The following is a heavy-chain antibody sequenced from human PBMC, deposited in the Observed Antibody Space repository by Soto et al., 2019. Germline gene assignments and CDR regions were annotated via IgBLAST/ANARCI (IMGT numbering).Heavy chain of an antibody. CDR3: ARDEGPPQGVGDYVGYYYYYGMDV. CDR2: ISYDGSNK. D-gene: IGHD4-17*01. Sequence: PGGSLRLSCAASGFTFSSYAMHWVRQAPGKGLEWVAVISYDGSNKYYADSVKGRFTISRDNSKNTLYLQMNSLRAEDTAVYYCARDEGPPQGVGDYVGYYYYYGMDVWGQGTTVTVSS. V-gene: IGHV3-30-3*01. CDR1: GFTFSSYA. J-gene: IGHJ6*02.